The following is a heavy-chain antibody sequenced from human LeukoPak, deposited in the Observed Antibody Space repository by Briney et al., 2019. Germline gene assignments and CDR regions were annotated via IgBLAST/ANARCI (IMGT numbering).Heavy chain of an antibody. Sequence: GGSLRLSCAASGFTFDDYAMHWVRQAPGKGLEWVSGISWNSGSIGYEDSVKGRFTISRDNAKNSLYLQMNSLRAEDTALYYCAKSLGFIAVAGTVAFDYWGQGTLVTVSS. CDR2: ISWNSGSI. J-gene: IGHJ4*02. V-gene: IGHV3-9*01. CDR3: AKSLGFIAVAGTVAFDY. D-gene: IGHD6-19*01. CDR1: GFTFDDYA.